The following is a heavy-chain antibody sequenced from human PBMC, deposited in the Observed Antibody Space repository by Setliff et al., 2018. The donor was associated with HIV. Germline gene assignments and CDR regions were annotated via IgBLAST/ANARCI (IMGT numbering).Heavy chain of an antibody. CDR2: ISGSGGST. Sequence: GGSLRLSCAASGFTFSSYAMSWVRQAPGKGLEWVSGISGSGGSTYYADSVRGRFTISRDNSKNTLYLQMNSLRAEDTAVYYCAKQYSMYYYYYMDVWGKGTTVTVSS. CDR3: AKQYSMYYYYYMDV. D-gene: IGHD6-6*01. J-gene: IGHJ6*03. V-gene: IGHV3-23*01. CDR1: GFTFSSYA.